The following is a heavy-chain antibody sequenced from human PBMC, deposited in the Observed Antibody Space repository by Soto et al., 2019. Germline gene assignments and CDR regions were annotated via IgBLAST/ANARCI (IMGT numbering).Heavy chain of an antibody. Sequence: TLSLTCAISGYSVSSDITSWNWISQSPSRGLEWLGRTYYRSKWFHDYAASVKSRITINPDTSKNQFSLELNSMTPEDTAVYYCARGNALDVWGQGTVVTVSS. CDR2: TYYRSKWFH. CDR1: GYSVSSDITS. CDR3: ARGNALDV. V-gene: IGHV6-1*01. J-gene: IGHJ3*01. D-gene: IGHD3-10*01.